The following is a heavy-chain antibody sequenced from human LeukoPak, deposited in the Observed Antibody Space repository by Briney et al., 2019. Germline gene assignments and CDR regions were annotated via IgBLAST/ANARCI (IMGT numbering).Heavy chain of an antibody. CDR2: ITWNSRDI. CDR3: ARTDPNCYYYGMDV. Sequence: GGSLRLSCAASGFTFGDYAMHWVRQAPGKGVVWVSGITWNSRDIGYADSVKGRFTISRDNAKNSLYLQMNSLRAEDTAVYYCARTDPNCYYYGMDVWGQGTTVTVSS. D-gene: IGHD1-1*01. V-gene: IGHV3-9*01. CDR1: GFTFGDYA. J-gene: IGHJ6*02.